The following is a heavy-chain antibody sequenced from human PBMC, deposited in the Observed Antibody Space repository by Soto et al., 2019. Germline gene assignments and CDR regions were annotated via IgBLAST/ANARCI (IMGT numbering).Heavy chain of an antibody. CDR3: ARLNYDFWSGYLPFSTSDWFDP. D-gene: IGHD3-3*01. CDR1: GGSISSSSYY. V-gene: IGHV4-39*01. Sequence: SETLSLTCTVPGGSISSSSYYWGWIRQPPGKGLEWIGSIYYSGSTYYNPSLKSRVTISVDTSKNQFSLKLSSATAADTAVYYCARLNYDFWSGYLPFSTSDWFDPWGQGTLVTVSS. CDR2: IYYSGST. J-gene: IGHJ5*02.